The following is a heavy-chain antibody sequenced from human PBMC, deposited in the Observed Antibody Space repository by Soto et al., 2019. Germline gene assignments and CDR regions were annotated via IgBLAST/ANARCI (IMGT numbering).Heavy chain of an antibody. V-gene: IGHV4-39*01. CDR2: IYFTGNT. Sequence: PSETLSLTCSASGGSITSSSHFWGWVRQPPGKGLEWIGTIYFTGNTYYTPSLKSRLTMSIDTSKNEFSLRLNSVTAADTAVYYCPGQTFTIAAASYGRSNWFDPWGPGTLGTVSS. J-gene: IGHJ5*02. D-gene: IGHD6-25*01. CDR3: PGQTFTIAAASYGRSNWFDP. CDR1: GGSITSSSHF.